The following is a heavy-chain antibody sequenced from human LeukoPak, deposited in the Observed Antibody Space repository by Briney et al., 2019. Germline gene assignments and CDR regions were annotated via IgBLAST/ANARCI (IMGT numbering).Heavy chain of an antibody. Sequence: SETLSLTCTVSGGSISSYYWSWIRQPPGKGLEWIGYIYYSGSTNYNPSLKSRVTISVDTSKNQFSLKLSSVTAADTAVYYCAKLSSGWNYFDYWGQGTLATVSS. CDR1: GGSISSYY. CDR3: AKLSSGWNYFDY. D-gene: IGHD6-19*01. V-gene: IGHV4-59*01. J-gene: IGHJ4*02. CDR2: IYYSGST.